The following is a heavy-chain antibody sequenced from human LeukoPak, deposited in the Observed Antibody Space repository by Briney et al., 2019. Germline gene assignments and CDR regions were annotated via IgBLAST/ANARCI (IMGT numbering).Heavy chain of an antibody. D-gene: IGHD6-13*01. CDR2: ISSSRSYI. V-gene: IGHV3-21*01. CDR3: ARAPTSEQQLQFDY. J-gene: IGHJ4*02. Sequence: KSGGSLRLSCVVSGLTLSSYYMNWVRQAPGKGLEWVSSISSSRSYIYYADSVKGRFTISRDNAKNSLYLQMNSLRAEDTAVYYCARAPTSEQQLQFDYWGQGTLVTVSS. CDR1: GLTLSSYY.